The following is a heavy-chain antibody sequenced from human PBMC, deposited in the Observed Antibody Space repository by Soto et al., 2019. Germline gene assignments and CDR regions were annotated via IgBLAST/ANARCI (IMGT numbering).Heavy chain of an antibody. D-gene: IGHD6-13*01. J-gene: IGHJ3*02. CDR1: GGSISSYY. CDR3: RVRSSWSEAVAFDI. V-gene: IGHV4-4*07. CDR2: IYTSGST. Sequence: QVQLQESGPGLVKPSETLSLTCTGSGGSISSYYWSWIRQPAGKGLEWIGRIYTSGSTNYNPSLKSRVPMSVHTSKNQFSLKLSSVTAADTAVYYCRVRSSWSEAVAFDIWGQGTMVTVSS.